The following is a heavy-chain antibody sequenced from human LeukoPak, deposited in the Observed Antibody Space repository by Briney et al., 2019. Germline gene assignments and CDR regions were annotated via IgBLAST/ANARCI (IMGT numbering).Heavy chain of an antibody. CDR3: ARDFPDIVVVPAEGNAFDI. V-gene: IGHV1-69*13. Sequence: SVKVSCKASGGTFSSYAISWVRQAPGQGLEWMGGIIPIFGTANYAQKFQGRVTITADESTCTAYMELSSLRSEDTAVYYCARDFPDIVVVPAEGNAFDIWGQGTMVTVSS. CDR2: IIPIFGTA. J-gene: IGHJ3*02. CDR1: GGTFSSYA. D-gene: IGHD2-2*01.